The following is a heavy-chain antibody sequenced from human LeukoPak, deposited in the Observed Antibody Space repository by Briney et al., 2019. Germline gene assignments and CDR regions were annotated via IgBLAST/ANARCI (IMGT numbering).Heavy chain of an antibody. CDR3: ARGGDFWSGYYSRYYFDY. D-gene: IGHD3-3*01. CDR1: GFTFSSYA. Sequence: GGSLRLSCAASGFTFSSYAMHWVRQAPGKGLEYVAAISSNGGSTYYANSVKGRFTVSRDNSKNTLYLQMGSLRAEDMAMYYCARGGDFWSGYYSRYYFDYWGQGTLVTVSS. J-gene: IGHJ4*02. CDR2: ISSNGGST. V-gene: IGHV3-64*01.